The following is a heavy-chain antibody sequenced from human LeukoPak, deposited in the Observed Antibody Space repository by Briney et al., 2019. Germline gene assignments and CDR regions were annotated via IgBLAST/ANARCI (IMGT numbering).Heavy chain of an antibody. CDR1: GFTFSSYA. CDR2: ISGSGGST. CDR3: AIHAGDYYGSGSYYIPLTF. D-gene: IGHD3-10*01. Sequence: GGSLRLSCAASGFTFSSYAMSWVRQAPGKGLEWVSAISGSGGSTYYADSVKGRFTISRDNSKNTLYLQMNSLRAEDTAVYYCAIHAGDYYGSGSYYIPLTFWGQGTLVTVSS. V-gene: IGHV3-23*01. J-gene: IGHJ4*02.